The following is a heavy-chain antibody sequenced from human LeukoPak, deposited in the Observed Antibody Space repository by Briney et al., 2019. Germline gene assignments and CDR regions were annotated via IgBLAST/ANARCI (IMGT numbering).Heavy chain of an antibody. CDR1: EFAFSSYW. CDR2: IKEDGSET. V-gene: IGHV3-7*01. Sequence: GGSLRLSCAASEFAFSSYWMTWVRQAPGKGLEWVANIKEDGSETYYVDAVKGRFTISRDNAKNSLYLQMNSLRAEDTAVYYCARDRGIAAAGYYYYYMDVWGKGTTVTVSS. D-gene: IGHD6-13*01. CDR3: ARDRGIAAAGYYYYYMDV. J-gene: IGHJ6*03.